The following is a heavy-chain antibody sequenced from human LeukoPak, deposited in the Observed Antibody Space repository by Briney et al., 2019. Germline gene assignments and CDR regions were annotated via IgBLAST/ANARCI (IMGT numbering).Heavy chain of an antibody. D-gene: IGHD3-22*01. CDR2: IIPILGIA. Sequence: SVKVSCKASGGTFRSYVISWVRQAPGRGLEWMGSIIPILGIANYAQKFQGRVTITADKATSTAYMELSSLRSEDTAVYYCARASTYTTRITMIVGGFDYWGQGTLVTVSS. CDR3: ARASTYTTRITMIVGGFDY. CDR1: GGTFRSYV. J-gene: IGHJ4*02. V-gene: IGHV1-69*04.